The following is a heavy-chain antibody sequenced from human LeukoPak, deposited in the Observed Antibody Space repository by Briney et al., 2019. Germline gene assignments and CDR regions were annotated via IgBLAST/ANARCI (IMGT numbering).Heavy chain of an antibody. J-gene: IGHJ5*02. Sequence: PSETLSLTCTVSGGSISSYYWSWIRQPPGKGLEWIGYIYYSGSTNYNPSLKSRVTISVDTSKNQFSLKLSSVTAADTAVYYCARVSGGYGEWWFDPWGQGTLVTVSS. V-gene: IGHV4-59*01. CDR1: GGSISSYY. CDR2: IYYSGST. CDR3: ARVSGGYGEWWFDP. D-gene: IGHD5-12*01.